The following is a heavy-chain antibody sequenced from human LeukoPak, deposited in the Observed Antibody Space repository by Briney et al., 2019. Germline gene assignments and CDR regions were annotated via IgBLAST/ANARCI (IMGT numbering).Heavy chain of an antibody. CDR3: AKVGEARYSSSWYCFDY. V-gene: IGHV3-30-3*02. CDR2: IAYDRSNK. Sequence: GGCLSLSRAASGLTFSTYAMHWVGPAAGKGVEGGGVIAYDRSNKYYEPSLKGRFTISRDNSKNTLYLQMNRLRAEDTAVYYCAKVGEARYSSSWYCFDYWGQGTLVTVSS. CDR1: GLTFSTYA. D-gene: IGHD6-13*01. J-gene: IGHJ4*02.